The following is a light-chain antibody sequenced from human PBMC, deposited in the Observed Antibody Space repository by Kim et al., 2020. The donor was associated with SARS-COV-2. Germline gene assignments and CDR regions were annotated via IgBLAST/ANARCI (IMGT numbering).Light chain of an antibody. V-gene: IGKV1-5*03. Sequence: ASVGDRVTITCRASQSISSWLAWYQQKPGKAPKLLIYKASSLESGVPSRFSGSGSGTEFTLTISSLQPDDFATYYCQQYNSYSLTFGQGTKVDIK. J-gene: IGKJ1*01. CDR2: KAS. CDR1: QSISSW. CDR3: QQYNSYSLT.